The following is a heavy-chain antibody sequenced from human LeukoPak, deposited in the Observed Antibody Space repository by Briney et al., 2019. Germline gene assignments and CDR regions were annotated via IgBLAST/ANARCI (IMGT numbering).Heavy chain of an antibody. D-gene: IGHD2-2*02. CDR1: GGTFSSYA. Sequence: PVKVSCKASGGTFSSYAISWVRQAPGQGLEWMGRIIPIFGIANYAQKFQGRVTITADKSTSTAYMELSSLRSEDTAVYYCARELGYCSSTSCSTKYGMDVWGQGTTVTVSS. V-gene: IGHV1-69*04. CDR2: IIPIFGIA. CDR3: ARELGYCSSTSCSTKYGMDV. J-gene: IGHJ6*02.